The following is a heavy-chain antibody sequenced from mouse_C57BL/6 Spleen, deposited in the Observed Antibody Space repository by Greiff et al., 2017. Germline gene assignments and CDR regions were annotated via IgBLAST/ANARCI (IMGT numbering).Heavy chain of an antibody. V-gene: IGHV5-6*01. CDR2: ISSGGSYT. CDR1: GFTFSSYG. CDR3: ARQGNYYPLNWYFDV. Sequence: EVHLVESGGDLVKPGGSLKLSCAASGFTFSSYGMSWVRQTPDKRLEWVATISSGGSYTYYPASVKGRFTISRDNAKNTLYLQMSSLKSEDTAMYYCARQGNYYPLNWYFDVWGTGTTVTVSS. J-gene: IGHJ1*03. D-gene: IGHD1-1*01.